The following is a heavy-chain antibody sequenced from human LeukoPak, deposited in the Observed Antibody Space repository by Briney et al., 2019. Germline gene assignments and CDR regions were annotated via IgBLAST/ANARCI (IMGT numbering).Heavy chain of an antibody. CDR1: GFTFSSYW. CDR2: IKQHGSEK. D-gene: IGHD3-10*01. J-gene: IGHJ6*03. Sequence: PGGSLRLSCAASGFTFSSYWMGWVRQAPGKGLEWVANIKQHGSEKYYVDSVKGRFTISRDNAKSSLYLQMNSLRAEDTAVYYCLRGRNPDRITIIRPKEYYYMDVWGRGTTVTVSS. V-gene: IGHV3-7*04. CDR3: LRGRNPDRITIIRPKEYYYMDV.